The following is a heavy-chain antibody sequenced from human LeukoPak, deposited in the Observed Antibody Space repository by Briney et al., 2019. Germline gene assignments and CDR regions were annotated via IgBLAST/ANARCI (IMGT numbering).Heavy chain of an antibody. CDR2: ISGSGGST. CDR1: GFTFSSYG. D-gene: IGHD3-10*01. J-gene: IGHJ4*02. CDR3: ARVVPPTDYGSGSYFWDPYYFDY. Sequence: GGTLRLSCAASGFTFSSYGMSWVRQAPGKGLECVSAISGSGGSTYYADSVKGRFTISRDNSKNTLYLQMNSLRAEDTAVYYCARVVPPTDYGSGSYFWDPYYFDYWGQGTLVTVSS. V-gene: IGHV3-23*01.